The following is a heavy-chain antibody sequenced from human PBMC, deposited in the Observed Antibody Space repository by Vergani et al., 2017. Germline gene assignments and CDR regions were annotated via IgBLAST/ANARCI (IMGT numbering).Heavy chain of an antibody. CDR3: AGDASSSSWSPYYFYMDV. CDR2: IIPLFGTP. Sequence: QVQLVQSGAEVKKPGSSVKVSCKASGGTFSNYAFSWVRQAPGQGLEWMGGIIPLFGTPNYAQKFHGRVTITADDSTSTAYMELSNLTSEDTAMYYCAGDASSSSWSPYYFYMDVWGKGTTVTVSS. V-gene: IGHV1-69*13. J-gene: IGHJ6*03. CDR1: GGTFSNYA. D-gene: IGHD6-13*01.